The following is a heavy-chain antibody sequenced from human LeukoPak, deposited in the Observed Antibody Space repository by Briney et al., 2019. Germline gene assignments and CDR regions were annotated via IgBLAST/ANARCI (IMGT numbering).Heavy chain of an antibody. V-gene: IGHV4-39*07. J-gene: IGHJ4*02. D-gene: IGHD5-12*01. Sequence: SETLSLTCTVSGGSISSSSYYWGWIRQPPGKGLKWIGSMYSSGSTYYNPSLKSRVTISVDTSKNQFSLKLSSVTAADTAVYYCARSGSGYLRYYFDYWGQGTLVTVSS. CDR3: ARSGSGYLRYYFDY. CDR2: MYSSGST. CDR1: GGSISSSSYY.